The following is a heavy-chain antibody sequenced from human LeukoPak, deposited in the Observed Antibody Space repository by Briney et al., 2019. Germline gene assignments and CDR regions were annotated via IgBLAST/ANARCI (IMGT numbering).Heavy chain of an antibody. J-gene: IGHJ3*02. V-gene: IGHV4-34*01. CDR1: GGSFSGYY. Sequence: SETLSLTCAVYGGSFSGYYWSWIRQPPGKGREWIGEINHSGSTNYNPSLKSRVTISVDTSKKQFSLKLSSVTAADTAVYYCARGSGSGGIADAFDIWGQGTMVTVSS. CDR2: INHSGST. CDR3: ARGSGSGGIADAFDI. D-gene: IGHD2-15*01.